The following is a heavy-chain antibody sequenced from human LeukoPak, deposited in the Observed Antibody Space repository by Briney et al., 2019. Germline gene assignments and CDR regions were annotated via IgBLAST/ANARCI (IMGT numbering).Heavy chain of an antibody. CDR3: ARHKGGTTYDY. CDR2: ISYSGST. CDR1: GGSISSYY. V-gene: IGHV4-59*08. J-gene: IGHJ4*02. Sequence: GSLRLSCTVSGGSISSYYWSWIRQPPGKGLEWIGYISYSGSTNYNASLQSRVTMSVDMSKNEFSLKVRSVTAADTAVYYCARHKGGTTYDYWGQGTLVTVSS. D-gene: IGHD1-7*01.